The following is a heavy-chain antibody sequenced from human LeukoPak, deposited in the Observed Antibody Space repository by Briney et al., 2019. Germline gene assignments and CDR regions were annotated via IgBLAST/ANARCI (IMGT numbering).Heavy chain of an antibody. CDR3: AKDSKWLVPY. Sequence: EPGGSLRLSCTVSGFTFNNYAMTWVRQAPGKGLEWVSGISGSGSTTYYADSVKGRFTISRDNSKNTLYLQMNSLRAEDTAVYYCAKDSKWLVPYWGQGTLVTVSS. V-gene: IGHV3-23*01. CDR2: ISGSGSTT. J-gene: IGHJ4*02. D-gene: IGHD6-19*01. CDR1: GFTFNNYA.